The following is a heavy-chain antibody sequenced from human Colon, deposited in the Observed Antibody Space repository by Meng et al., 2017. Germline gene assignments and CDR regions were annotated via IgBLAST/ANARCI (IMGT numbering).Heavy chain of an antibody. Sequence: GQLVQSGAEGKKPGASVKVSCKASGYTFTSYDINWVRQATGQGLEWMGWMNPNSGNTGYAQKFQGRVTITRNTSISTAYMELSSLRSEDTAVYYCARVPSITMVRGVILFFDYWGQGTLVTVSS. D-gene: IGHD3-10*01. V-gene: IGHV1-8*03. J-gene: IGHJ4*02. CDR1: GYTFTSYD. CDR2: MNPNSGNT. CDR3: ARVPSITMVRGVILFFDY.